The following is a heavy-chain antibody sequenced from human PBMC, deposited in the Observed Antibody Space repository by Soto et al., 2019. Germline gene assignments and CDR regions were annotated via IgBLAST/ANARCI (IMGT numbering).Heavy chain of an antibody. J-gene: IGHJ4*02. Sequence: QVHLQVSGPGLEKPSETLSLTCAISGGSTSSSDWWTWVRQPPGEGLEWIGEIHRAGVTNYNSSLKSRLTISLDHSRNQFSLSLTSVTAADAAVYFCAGRPEIHPRWGQGILVPVSS. CDR2: IHRAGVT. CDR1: GGSTSSSDW. V-gene: IGHV4-4*02. CDR3: AGRPEIHPR. D-gene: IGHD5-18*01.